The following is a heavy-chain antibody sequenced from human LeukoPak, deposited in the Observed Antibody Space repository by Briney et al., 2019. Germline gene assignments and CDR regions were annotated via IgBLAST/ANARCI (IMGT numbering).Heavy chain of an antibody. CDR1: GFTFNSYS. D-gene: IGHD6-19*01. CDR3: AKDVVPDSGWDLDY. V-gene: IGHV3-23*01. Sequence: GGSLRLSCAASGFTFNSYSMNWVRQGPGKGLEWVSSIYPSGDSTFYADSVKGRFTISRDNSKNTLYLQMSSLRTEDTAIYYCAKDVVPDSGWDLDYWGQGTLVTVSS. J-gene: IGHJ4*02. CDR2: IYPSGDST.